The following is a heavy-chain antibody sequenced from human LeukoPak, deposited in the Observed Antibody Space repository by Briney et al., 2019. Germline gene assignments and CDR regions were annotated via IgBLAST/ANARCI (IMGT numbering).Heavy chain of an antibody. Sequence: SETLSLTCAVSGGSISSNSYYWGWIRQPPGKGLEWIGSIYYSGSTYYNPSLKRRVTISVDTSKNQFSLKLSSLTAADTAVYYCARTRYYYNSRSYGAPYYFDYWGQGTLVTVSS. V-gene: IGHV4-39*01. D-gene: IGHD3-10*01. CDR3: ARTRYYYNSRSYGAPYYFDY. CDR2: IYYSGST. J-gene: IGHJ4*02. CDR1: GGSISSNSYY.